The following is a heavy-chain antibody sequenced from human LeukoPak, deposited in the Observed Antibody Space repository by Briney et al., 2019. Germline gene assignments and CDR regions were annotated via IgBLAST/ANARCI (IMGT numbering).Heavy chain of an antibody. CDR3: AKESSQSMYYYYYCMDV. CDR1: EFTLSSYG. Sequence: GRSLRLSCAASEFTLSSYGMHWVRQAPGKGLEWVALTSYDGSIKYYADSVKGRFTISRDNSKNTLYLQMNSLRAEDTAVYYCAKESSQSMYYYYYCMDVWGQGTTVTVSS. V-gene: IGHV3-30*18. J-gene: IGHJ6*02. CDR2: TSYDGSIK.